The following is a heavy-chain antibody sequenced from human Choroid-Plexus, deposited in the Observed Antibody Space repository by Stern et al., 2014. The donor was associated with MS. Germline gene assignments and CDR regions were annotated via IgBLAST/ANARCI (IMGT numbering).Heavy chain of an antibody. D-gene: IGHD2/OR15-2a*01. Sequence: VQLGESGGGVVQPGRPLRLSCVASGFTFGSCAMHWVRQAPGKGLERVGGASHDGSYKYYADSVKGRFTISRDNSQNTLYMQMSSLRPEDTAVYYCAKDRQYLTYFFDHWGQGSLVTVSS. CDR3: AKDRQYLTYFFDH. J-gene: IGHJ5*02. CDR2: ASHDGSYK. CDR1: GFTFGSCA. V-gene: IGHV3-30*18.